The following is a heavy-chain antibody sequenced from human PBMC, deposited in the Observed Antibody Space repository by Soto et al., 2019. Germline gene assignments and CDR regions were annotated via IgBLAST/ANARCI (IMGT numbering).Heavy chain of an antibody. D-gene: IGHD3-16*01. V-gene: IGHV3-33*01. Sequence: QVHLVESGGGVVQPGRSLRLSCAASGFTFSSYGMHWVRQAPGKGLEWVALIWSDGSNKYYADSVRGRFTVSRDNAKNTLYLQMNGLRAEDTAVYYCGGLAYYFDYWGQGSLVTVSS. CDR1: GFTFSSYG. CDR3: GGLAYYFDY. J-gene: IGHJ4*02. CDR2: IWSDGSNK.